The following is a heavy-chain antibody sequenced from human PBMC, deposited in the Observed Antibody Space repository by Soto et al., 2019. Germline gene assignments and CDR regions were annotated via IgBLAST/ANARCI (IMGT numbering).Heavy chain of an antibody. CDR3: ARSWSGSTSGRVDV. CDR2: ISWDGYSI. D-gene: IGHD3-3*01. V-gene: IGHV3-9*01. J-gene: IGHJ6*02. Sequence: EVQLVESGGGLVHPGRSLRLSCVASGFTFDDDVMHWVRQLPGKGLEWVGHISWDGYSIGYGGSVRGRFTISRDNAKNTLYLQMNSLRPEDTALSYCARSWSGSTSGRVDVWGQGTTVTVSS. CDR1: GFTFDDDV.